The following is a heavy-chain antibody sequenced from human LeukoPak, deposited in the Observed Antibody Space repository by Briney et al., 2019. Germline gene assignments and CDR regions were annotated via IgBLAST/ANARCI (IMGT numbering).Heavy chain of an antibody. J-gene: IGHJ4*02. CDR3: ARGSYYSGSYMEFDY. V-gene: IGHV3-23*01. CDR1: GFTFSSYA. Sequence: PGGSLRLSCAASGFTFSSYAMSWVRQAPGKGLEWVSAISGSGGSTYYADSVKGRFTISRDNSKNTLYLQMNSLRAEDTAVYYCARGSYYSGSYMEFDYWGQGTLVTVSS. CDR2: ISGSGGST. D-gene: IGHD1-26*01.